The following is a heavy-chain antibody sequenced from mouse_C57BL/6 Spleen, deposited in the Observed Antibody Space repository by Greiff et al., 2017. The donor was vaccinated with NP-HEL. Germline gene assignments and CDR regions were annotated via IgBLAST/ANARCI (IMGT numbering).Heavy chain of an antibody. D-gene: IGHD2-12*01. Sequence: QVQLQQSGAELVKPGASVKISCKASGYAFSSYWMNWVKQRPGKGLEWIGQIYPGDGDTNYNGKFKGTATLTAAKSSSTAYMQLSSLTSEDSAVYLCARGADSFYFDYWGQGTTLTVSS. CDR3: ARGADSFYFDY. CDR1: GYAFSSYW. CDR2: IYPGDGDT. V-gene: IGHV1-80*01. J-gene: IGHJ2*01.